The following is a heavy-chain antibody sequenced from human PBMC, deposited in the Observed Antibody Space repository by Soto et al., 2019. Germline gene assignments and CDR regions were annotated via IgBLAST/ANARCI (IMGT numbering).Heavy chain of an antibody. J-gene: IGHJ4*02. V-gene: IGHV4-59*08. CDR2: IYYSGST. Sequence: PSETLSLTCTVSGGYISSYYWSWIRQPPGKGLEWIGYIYYSGSTNYNPSLKSRVTISVDTSKNQFSLKLSSVTAADTAVYYCARHLSIAAAGPLGYWGQGTLVTVSS. D-gene: IGHD6-13*01. CDR3: ARHLSIAAAGPLGY. CDR1: GGYISSYY.